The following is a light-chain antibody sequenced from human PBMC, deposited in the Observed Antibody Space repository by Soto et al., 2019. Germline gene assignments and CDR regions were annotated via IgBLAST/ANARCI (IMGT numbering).Light chain of an antibody. CDR1: SSNIGAGYD. CDR3: QSYDSSLRGV. V-gene: IGLV1-40*01. Sequence: QSALTQPPSVSGAPGQRVTISCTGSSSNIGAGYDVHWYQQVPGTAPKLLIYGNTNRPSGVPDRFSGSKSGTSASLAITGLQAEDEADYYCQSYDSSLRGVFGGGTKLTVL. CDR2: GNT. J-gene: IGLJ3*02.